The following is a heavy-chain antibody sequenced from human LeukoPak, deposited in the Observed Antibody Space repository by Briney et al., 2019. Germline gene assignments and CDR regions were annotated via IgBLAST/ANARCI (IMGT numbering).Heavy chain of an antibody. D-gene: IGHD1-26*01. CDR3: ARDPKTSGSYFDY. Sequence: GGSLRLSCAASGFTFSSYWMTWVRQAPGKGLVWVANIKQDGSEKYYVDSVKGRFTISRDNAKNSLYLQMNSLRAEDTAVYYCARDPKTSGSYFDYWGQGTLVTVSS. CDR2: IKQDGSEK. CDR1: GFTFSSYW. J-gene: IGHJ4*02. V-gene: IGHV3-7*01.